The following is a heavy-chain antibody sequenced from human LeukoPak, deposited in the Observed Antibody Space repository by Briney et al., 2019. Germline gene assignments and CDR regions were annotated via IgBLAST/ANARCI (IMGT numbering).Heavy chain of an antibody. CDR3: ARGYYYDSSGYSNFDY. Sequence: GGSLRLSCAASGFTVSSNYMSWVRQAPGKGLEWVSVIYSGGSTYYADSVKGRFTISRDNSKNTLYLQMTSLRAEDTAVYYCARGYYYDSSGYSNFDYWGQGTLVTVSS. CDR1: GFTVSSNY. CDR2: IYSGGST. V-gene: IGHV3-66*01. J-gene: IGHJ4*02. D-gene: IGHD3-22*01.